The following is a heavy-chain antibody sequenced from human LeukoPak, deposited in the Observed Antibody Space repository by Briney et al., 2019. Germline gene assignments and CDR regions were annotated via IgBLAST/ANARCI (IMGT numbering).Heavy chain of an antibody. V-gene: IGHV4-38-2*02. CDR3: ARDPMTTVSGPVDWFDP. Sequence: KPSQTLSLTCTVSGYSISSGYYWGWIRQPPGKGLEWIGSIYHSGSTYYNPSLKSRVTISVDTSKNQFSLKLSSVTAADTAVYYCARDPMTTVSGPVDWFDPWGQGTLVTVSS. CDR2: IYHSGST. J-gene: IGHJ5*02. D-gene: IGHD4-11*01. CDR1: GYSISSGYY.